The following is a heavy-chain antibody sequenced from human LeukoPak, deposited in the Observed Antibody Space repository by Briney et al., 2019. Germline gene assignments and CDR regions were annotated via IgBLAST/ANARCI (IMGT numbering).Heavy chain of an antibody. D-gene: IGHD3-10*01. CDR2: MNPNSGNT. V-gene: IGHV1-8*01. CDR1: GYTFTSYD. CDR3: ARRGGYYGSGLGTWFDP. Sequence: ASVKVSCKASGYTFTSYDINWVRRATGQGLEWMGWMNPNSGNTGYAQKFQGRVTMTRNTSISTAYMELSSLRSEDTAVYYCARRGGYYGSGLGTWFDPWGQGTLVTVSS. J-gene: IGHJ5*02.